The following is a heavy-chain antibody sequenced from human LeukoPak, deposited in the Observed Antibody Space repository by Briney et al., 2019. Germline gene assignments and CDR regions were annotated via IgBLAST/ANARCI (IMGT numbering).Heavy chain of an antibody. CDR2: IYSDGSRT. J-gene: IGHJ4*02. Sequence: GGSLRLSCAASGFTFSSFAMHWVRQAPGKGLEYLSAIYSDGSRTYYADSVKGIFTISRDNSKNTLYFEMSSLRVEDTAVYYCVKSPGSGWPVWGQGTLLTVSS. V-gene: IGHV3-64D*06. D-gene: IGHD6-19*01. CDR1: GFTFSSFA. CDR3: VKSPGSGWPV.